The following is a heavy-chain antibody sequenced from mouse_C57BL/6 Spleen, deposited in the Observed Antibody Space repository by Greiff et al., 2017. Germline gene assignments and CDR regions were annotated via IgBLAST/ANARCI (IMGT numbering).Heavy chain of an antibody. CDR2: ISSGSSTI. J-gene: IGHJ1*03. V-gene: IGHV5-17*01. Sequence: DVKLVESGGGLVKPGGSLKLSCAASGFTFSDYGMHWVRQAPEKGLEWVAYISSGSSTIYYADTVKGRFTISRDNAKNTLFLQMTSLRSEDTAMYYCARRPFITSPYWYFDVWGTGTTVTVSS. CDR1: GFTFSDYG. D-gene: IGHD1-1*01. CDR3: ARRPFITSPYWYFDV.